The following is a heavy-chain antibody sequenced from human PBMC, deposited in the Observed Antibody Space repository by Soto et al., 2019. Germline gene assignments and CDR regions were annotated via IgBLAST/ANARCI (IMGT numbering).Heavy chain of an antibody. CDR1: GFTFSSYG. CDR3: ARDPGYCSSTSCYGSFDY. V-gene: IGHV3-33*01. Sequence: GGSLRLSCAASGFTFSSYGMHWVRQAPGKGLEWVAVIWYDGSNKYYADSVKGRFTISRDNSKNTLYLQMNSLRAEDTAVYYCARDPGYCSSTSCYGSFDYWGQGTLVTVSS. D-gene: IGHD2-2*01. J-gene: IGHJ4*02. CDR2: IWYDGSNK.